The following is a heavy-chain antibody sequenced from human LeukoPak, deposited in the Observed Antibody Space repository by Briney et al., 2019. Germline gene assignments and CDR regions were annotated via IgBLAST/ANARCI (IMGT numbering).Heavy chain of an antibody. J-gene: IGHJ4*02. D-gene: IGHD1-1*01. CDR3: VKPTTGTTYYFDY. CDR2: ISSNGGST. V-gene: IGHV3-64D*09. Sequence: GGPLRLSCSASGFTFSSYAMHWVRQAPGKGLEYVSAISSNGGSTYYADSVKGRFTISRDNSKNTLYLQMSSLRAEDTAVYYCVKPTTGTTYYFDYWGQGTLVTVSS. CDR1: GFTFSSYA.